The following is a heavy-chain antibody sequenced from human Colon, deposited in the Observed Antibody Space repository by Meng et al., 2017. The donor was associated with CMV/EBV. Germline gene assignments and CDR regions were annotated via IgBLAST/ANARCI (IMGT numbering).Heavy chain of an antibody. J-gene: IGHJ5*02. CDR3: ARGRNWFNP. CDR2: MYYGGST. Sequence: SKTLSPTCTVPNGSITNSYCSWTRQAPGKGLEWIGHMYYGGSTKYNPSLESRLSMSVDTSKNQFSLKLSSVTAADTAVYFCARGRNWFNPWGPGTLVTVSS. CDR1: NGSITNSY. V-gene: IGHV4-59*01.